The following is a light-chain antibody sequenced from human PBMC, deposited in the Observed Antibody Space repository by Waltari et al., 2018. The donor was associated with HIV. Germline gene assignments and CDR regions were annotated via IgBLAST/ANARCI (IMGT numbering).Light chain of an antibody. CDR2: RNN. V-gene: IGLV1-47*01. CDR3: AAWDDSLSGRWV. Sequence: QSVLTQPPSASGTPGQRVTISCSGSTSNIGSNFVYWYQQLPGMAPKLLIYRNNPRPSVVPDRFSGSKSGTSASLAISGLRSEDEADYYCAAWDDSLSGRWVFGGGTKVTVL. CDR1: TSNIGSNF. J-gene: IGLJ3*02.